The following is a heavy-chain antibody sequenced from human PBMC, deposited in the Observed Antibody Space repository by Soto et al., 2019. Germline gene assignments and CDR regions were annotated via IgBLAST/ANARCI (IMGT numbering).Heavy chain of an antibody. CDR2: IYYSGST. D-gene: IGHD6-13*01. Sequence: QVQLQESGPGLVKPSETLSLTCTVSGGSISSYYWSWIRQPPGKGLEWIGYIYYSGSTNYNPSLKSRVTISVDTSKNHFSLKLSSVPAADTAVYYCASSNIAAAGFYYYGMDVWGRGTTVTVSS. CDR1: GGSISSYY. CDR3: ASSNIAAAGFYYYGMDV. J-gene: IGHJ6*02. V-gene: IGHV4-59*01.